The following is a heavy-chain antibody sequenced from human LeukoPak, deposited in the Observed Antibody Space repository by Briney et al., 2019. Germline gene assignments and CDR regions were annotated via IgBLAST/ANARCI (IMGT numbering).Heavy chain of an antibody. CDR1: GFTFDDYA. V-gene: IGHV3-43*02. CDR2: ISGDGGST. CDR3: AKVGYYYYGMDV. J-gene: IGHJ6*02. Sequence: GSLRLSCAASGFTFDDYAMHWVRQAPGKGLEWVSLISGDGGSTYYADSVKGRFTISRDNSKNSLYLQMNSLRTEDTALYYCAKVGYYYYGMDVWGQGTTVTVSS.